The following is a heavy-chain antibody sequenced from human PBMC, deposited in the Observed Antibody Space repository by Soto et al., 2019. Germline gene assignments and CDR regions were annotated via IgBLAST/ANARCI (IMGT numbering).Heavy chain of an antibody. CDR1: GYTFTSYG. V-gene: IGHV1-18*01. CDR3: ASPPPVHFGETRVLDY. D-gene: IGHD3-16*01. J-gene: IGHJ4*02. CDR2: IMAYNGNT. Sequence: GASVKVSFKASGYTFTSYGISWVRQAPGQGLEWMGCIMAYNGNTNYAQKLQGRVTMTTDTATSTAYMELRSLRSDHTAVYSCASPPPVHFGETRVLDYWGQGSRVAVS.